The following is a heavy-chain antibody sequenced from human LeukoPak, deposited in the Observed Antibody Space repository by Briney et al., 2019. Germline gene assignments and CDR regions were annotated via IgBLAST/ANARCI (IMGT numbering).Heavy chain of an antibody. Sequence: SETLSLTCAVYGGSFSGYYWSWIRQPPGKGLEWIGEINHSGSTNYNPSLKSRVTISVDTSKNQFSLKLSSVSAADTAVYYCARLCSIRWCLHDWFDPWGQGTLVTVSS. CDR2: INHSGST. V-gene: IGHV4-34*01. CDR3: ARLCSIRWCLHDWFDP. D-gene: IGHD2-21*01. CDR1: GGSFSGYY. J-gene: IGHJ5*02.